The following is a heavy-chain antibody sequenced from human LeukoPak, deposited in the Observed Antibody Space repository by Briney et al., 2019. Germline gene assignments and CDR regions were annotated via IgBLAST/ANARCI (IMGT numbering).Heavy chain of an antibody. CDR2: IDPSDSYT. V-gene: IGHV5-10-1*01. CDR3: ARQGYCSYGRCTPEVGY. CDR1: GYSFTSYW. D-gene: IGHD2-15*01. J-gene: IGHJ4*02. Sequence: GESLKISCKGSGYSFTSYWISWVRQMPGKGLEWMGRIDPSDSYTNYSPSFQGHVTISADKSISTAYLQWSSLKASDTAMYYCARQGYCSYGRCTPEVGYWGQGTLVTVSS.